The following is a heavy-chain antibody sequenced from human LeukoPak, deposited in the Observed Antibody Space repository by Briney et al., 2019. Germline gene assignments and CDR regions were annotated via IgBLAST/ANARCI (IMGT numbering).Heavy chain of an antibody. J-gene: IGHJ4*02. CDR2: IYYSGGT. CDR3: ARENSGNYLDF. V-gene: IGHV4-59*02. Sequence: SETLSLTCTVSGVTVSNYYWSWIRQPPGKGLEWIGYIYYSGGTNYNPSLKSRVTISVDTSKNQFSLKVNSVTAADTAVYYCARENSGNYLDFWGQGTLVTVSS. D-gene: IGHD1-14*01. CDR1: GVTVSNYY.